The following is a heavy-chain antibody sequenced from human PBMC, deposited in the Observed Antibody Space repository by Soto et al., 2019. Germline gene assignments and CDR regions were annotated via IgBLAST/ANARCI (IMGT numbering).Heavy chain of an antibody. J-gene: IGHJ6*02. V-gene: IGHV1-18*01. D-gene: IGHD6-19*01. CDR2: ISGYNGNT. CDR1: GYTFSNYG. Sequence: QVQLVQSGAEVKKPGASVTVSCKTSGYTFSNYGINWVRQAPGQGLEWMGWISGYNGNTNYAQTVKGRVTMTTDTSTGTVYMELRSLKSDDTAIYYCSRFIMVGGWFDPNYYHGMEVWGQGTTVTVSS. CDR3: SRFIMVGGWFDPNYYHGMEV.